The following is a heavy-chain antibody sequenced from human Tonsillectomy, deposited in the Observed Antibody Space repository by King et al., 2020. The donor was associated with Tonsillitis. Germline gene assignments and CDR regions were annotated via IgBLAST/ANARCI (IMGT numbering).Heavy chain of an antibody. CDR2: ISYDGSNK. D-gene: IGHD3-16*01. CDR3: ARGEETVMFTGYYYAMDV. Sequence: VQLVESGGGVVQPGRSLRLSCAASGFSFSSYAMHWVRQAPGKGLEWVTVISYDGSNKYYADSVKGRFTISRDNSKNTLYLQMNSLRPEDTAVYYCARGEETVMFTGYYYAMDVWGQGTTVTVSS. J-gene: IGHJ6*02. CDR1: GFSFSSYA. V-gene: IGHV3-30-3*01.